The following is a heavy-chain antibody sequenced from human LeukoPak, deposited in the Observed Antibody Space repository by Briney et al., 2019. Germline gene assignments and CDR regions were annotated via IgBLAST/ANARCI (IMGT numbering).Heavy chain of an antibody. CDR3: ARCHYDFWSGYYTYYYMDV. D-gene: IGHD3-3*01. Sequence: SETLSLTCTVSGGSISSSSYYWGWIRQPPGKGLEWIGSIYYSGSTNYNPSLKSRVTISVDTSKNQFSLKLSSVTAADTAVYYCARCHYDFWSGYYTYYYMDVWGKGTTVTVSS. CDR1: GGSISSSSYY. CDR2: IYYSGST. V-gene: IGHV4-39*07. J-gene: IGHJ6*03.